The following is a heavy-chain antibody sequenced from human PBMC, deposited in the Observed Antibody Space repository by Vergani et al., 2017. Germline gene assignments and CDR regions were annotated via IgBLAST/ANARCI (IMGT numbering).Heavy chain of an antibody. V-gene: IGHV3-23*01. D-gene: IGHD2-2*01. CDR2: ISGSGGST. CDR3: AIGACSSTSCSCDY. Sequence: EVQLLESGGGLVQPGGSLRLSCAASGFTFSSYAMSWVRQAPGKGLEGVSAISGSGGSTYYADSVKRRFTSSRDNSKNTLYLQMNSLRAGDTALYYCAIGACSSTSCSCDYWGQGTLVTVSS. J-gene: IGHJ4*02. CDR1: GFTFSSYA.